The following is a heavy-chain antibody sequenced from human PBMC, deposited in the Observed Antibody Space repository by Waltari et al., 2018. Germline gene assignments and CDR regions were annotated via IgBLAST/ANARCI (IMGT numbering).Heavy chain of an antibody. CDR3: ARDHIMTTVTGSYYYYYGMDV. CDR2: IYYSGGT. V-gene: IGHV4-59*01. D-gene: IGHD4-17*01. CDR1: GGSISSYY. Sequence: QVQLQESGPGLVKPSETLSLTCTVSGGSISSYYWSWIRQPPGTGLEWVGYIYYSGGTNYNPSLKSRVTISVETSKNQFSLKLGSVTAADTAVYYCARDHIMTTVTGSYYYYYGMDVWGQGTTVTVSS. J-gene: IGHJ6*02.